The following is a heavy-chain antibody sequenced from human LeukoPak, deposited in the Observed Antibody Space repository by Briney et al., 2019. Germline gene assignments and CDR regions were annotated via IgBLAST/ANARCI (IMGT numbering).Heavy chain of an antibody. CDR2: IYYTGST. CDR3: ARVVGRYFQYGMDV. D-gene: IGHD3-9*01. CDR1: GGSITGYY. V-gene: IGHV4-59*01. J-gene: IGHJ6*02. Sequence: SETLSLTCPVSGGSITGYYWSWIRQPPGKGLEWIGYIYYTGSTIYNPSLKSRVTISVDTSKNQFSLKLSCVPGAVSAVYYCARVVGRYFQYGMDVWAQGTTVSVS.